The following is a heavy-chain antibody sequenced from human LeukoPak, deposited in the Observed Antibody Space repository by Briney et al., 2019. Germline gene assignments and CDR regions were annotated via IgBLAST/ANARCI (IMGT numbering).Heavy chain of an antibody. Sequence: RASVKVSCKASGCTFTTYSLAWVRQAPGQSLEWMGWISVNNGGTNYAQSFQDRVTLTRDTSTNTAYLELRSLRSDDTAIIYCATATQPRGYFLHWGQGTLVTVSS. D-gene: IGHD2-2*01. CDR2: ISVNNGGT. CDR1: GCTFTTYS. CDR3: ATATQPRGYFLH. J-gene: IGHJ1*01. V-gene: IGHV1-18*01.